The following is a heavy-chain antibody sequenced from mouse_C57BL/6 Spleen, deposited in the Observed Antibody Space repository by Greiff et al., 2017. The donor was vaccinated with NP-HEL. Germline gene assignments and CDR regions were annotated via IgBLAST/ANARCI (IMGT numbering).Heavy chain of an antibody. CDR1: GYSITSGYY. CDR2: IRYDGSN. J-gene: IGHJ2*01. V-gene: IGHV3-6*01. D-gene: IGHD1-1*01. CDR3: ARVYYYGSEGFDY. Sequence: VQLQQSGPGLVKPSQSLSLTCSVTGYSITSGYYWNWIRQFPGNKLEWMGYIRYDGSNNYNPSLKNRISITRDTSKNQFFLKLNSVTTEDTATYDCARVYYYGSEGFDYWGQGTTLTVSS.